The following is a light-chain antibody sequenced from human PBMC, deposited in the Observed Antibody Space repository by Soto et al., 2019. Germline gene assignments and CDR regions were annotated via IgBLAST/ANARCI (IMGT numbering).Light chain of an antibody. CDR2: VAS. CDR3: QEYNCALRA. CDR1: QDITNS. V-gene: IGKV1-27*01. J-gene: IGKJ1*01. Sequence: DIQMTQSPSSLSASVGDRITITFRANQDITNSLAWHQHKPGKVPKPLIYVASTLQSVVPSRVSGSGSGTEFTLNIIGLQTEDVAPYYCQEYNCALRAFVQGTKVSIK.